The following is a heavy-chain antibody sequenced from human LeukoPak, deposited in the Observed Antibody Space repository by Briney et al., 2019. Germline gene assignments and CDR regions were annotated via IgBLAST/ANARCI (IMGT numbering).Heavy chain of an antibody. D-gene: IGHD3-10*01. CDR2: ISYDGSNK. J-gene: IGHJ4*02. CDR3: ARVMYYYGSGNCLDY. V-gene: IGHV3-30*03. Sequence: PGRSLRLSCAASGFTFSSYGMHWVRQAPGKGLEWVAVISYDGSNKYYADSVKGRFTISRDNSKNSLFLQMNSLRAEDTAVYYCARVMYYYGSGNCLDYWGQGTLVTVSS. CDR1: GFTFSSYG.